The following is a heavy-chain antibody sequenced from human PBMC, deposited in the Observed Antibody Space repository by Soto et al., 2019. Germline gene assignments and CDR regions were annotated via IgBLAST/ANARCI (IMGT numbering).Heavy chain of an antibody. CDR2: ISAYNGNT. CDR3: ARDLWGYSYGDP. D-gene: IGHD5-18*01. Sequence: ASVKVSCKASGFTFTSSAVQWVRQAPGQGLEWMGWISAYNGNTNYAQKLQGRVTMTTDTSTSTAYMELRSLRSDDTAVYYCARDLWGYSYGDPWGQGTLVTVSS. J-gene: IGHJ5*02. CDR1: GFTFTSSA. V-gene: IGHV1-18*01.